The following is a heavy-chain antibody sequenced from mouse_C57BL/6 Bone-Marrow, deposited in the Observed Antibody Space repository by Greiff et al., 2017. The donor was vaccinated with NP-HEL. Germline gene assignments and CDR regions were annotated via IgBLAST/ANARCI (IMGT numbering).Heavy chain of an antibody. V-gene: IGHV1-81*01. CDR1: GYTFTSYG. CDR2: IYPRSGNT. D-gene: IGHD2-12*01. CDR3: ARGGYYTFDV. Sequence: QVQLQQSGAELARPGASVKLSCKASGYTFTSYGISWVKQRTGQGLEWIGEIYPRSGNTYYNEKFKGKATLTADKSSSTAYMELRSLTSEDSAVYFCARGGYYTFDVWGTGTTVTVSS. J-gene: IGHJ1*03.